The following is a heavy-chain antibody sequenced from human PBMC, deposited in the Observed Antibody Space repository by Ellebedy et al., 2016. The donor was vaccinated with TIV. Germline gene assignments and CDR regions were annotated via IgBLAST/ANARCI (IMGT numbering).Heavy chain of an antibody. J-gene: IGHJ4*02. V-gene: IGHV1-46*01. CDR3: VREKRGGYFDY. D-gene: IGHD3-16*01. CDR1: GYTFTDYY. CDR2: VIAENGDT. Sequence: ASVKVSXXASGYTFTDYYLHWVRQAHGQGLEWMGIVIAENGDTNYAHKIRGRLTVSRDTSTRTAYMELSSLTSEDTAVYYCVREKRGGYFDYWGQGTLVTVSS.